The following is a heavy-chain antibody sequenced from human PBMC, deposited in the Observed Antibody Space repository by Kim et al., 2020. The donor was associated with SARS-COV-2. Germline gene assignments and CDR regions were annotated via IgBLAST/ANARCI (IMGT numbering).Heavy chain of an antibody. CDR3: ARRIVGFTGHPLDY. CDR2: VNPSGDKT. D-gene: IGHD1-26*01. Sequence: GGSLRLSCAASGFTFSSYAMNWVRQAAGKGLEWVSSVNPSGDKTHYADSVKGRFTISRDNSKNTVYLQMNSLGAEDTAIYYCARRIVGFTGHPLDYWGQGTLVTVSS. V-gene: IGHV3-23*01. CDR1: GFTFSSYA. J-gene: IGHJ4*02.